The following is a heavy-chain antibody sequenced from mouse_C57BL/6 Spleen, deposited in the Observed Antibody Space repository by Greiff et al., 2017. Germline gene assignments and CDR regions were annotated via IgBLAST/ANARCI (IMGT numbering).Heavy chain of an antibody. CDR2: ILPGRGST. CDR1: GYTFTGYW. J-gene: IGHJ2*01. D-gene: IGHD3-2*02. V-gene: IGHV1-9*01. Sequence: QVQLQQSGAELMKPGASVKLSCKATGYTFTGYWIEWVKQRPGHGLEWIGEILPGRGSTNYNEKFKGKATFTADTSSNTAYMQLSSLTTEDSAIYYCARDGQLRFYFDYWGQGTTLTVSS. CDR3: ARDGQLRFYFDY.